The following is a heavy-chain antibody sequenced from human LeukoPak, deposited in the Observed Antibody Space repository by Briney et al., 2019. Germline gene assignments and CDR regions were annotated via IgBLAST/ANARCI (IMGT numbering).Heavy chain of an antibody. D-gene: IGHD6-19*01. CDR1: GFTVSSNY. V-gene: IGHV3-53*01. CDR2: IYSGGST. CDR3: ARDKGSSGWLT. Sequence: GGSLRLSCAAPGFTVSSNYMSWVRQAPGKGLEWVSVIYSGGSTYYADSVKGRFTISRDNSKNTLYLQMNSLRAEDTAVYYCARDKGSSGWLTWGQGTLVTVSS. J-gene: IGHJ5*02.